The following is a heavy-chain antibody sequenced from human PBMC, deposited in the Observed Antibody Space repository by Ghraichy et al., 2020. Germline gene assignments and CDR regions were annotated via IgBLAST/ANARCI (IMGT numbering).Heavy chain of an antibody. Sequence: SETLSLTCAVYGGSFSGYYWSWIRQPPGKGLEWIGEINHSGSTNYNPSLKSRVTISVDTSKNQISLKLSSVTAADTAVYYCARGQRGSSWYKGWFDPWGQGTLVTVSS. D-gene: IGHD6-13*01. CDR2: INHSGST. CDR3: ARGQRGSSWYKGWFDP. J-gene: IGHJ5*02. CDR1: GGSFSGYY. V-gene: IGHV4-34*01.